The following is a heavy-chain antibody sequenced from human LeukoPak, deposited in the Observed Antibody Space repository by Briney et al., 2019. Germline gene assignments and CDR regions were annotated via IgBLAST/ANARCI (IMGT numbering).Heavy chain of an antibody. D-gene: IGHD5-12*01. V-gene: IGHV4-30-4*01. CDR3: ARVIVAQEGSYYFDY. CDR2: IYYSGST. Sequence: PSETLSLTCTVSGGSISSGDYYWSWIRQPPGKGLEWIGYIYYSGSTYYNPSLKSRVTISVDTSKNQFSLKLSSVTAADTAVYYCARVIVAQEGSYYFDYWGQGTLVTVSS. CDR1: GGSISSGDYY. J-gene: IGHJ4*02.